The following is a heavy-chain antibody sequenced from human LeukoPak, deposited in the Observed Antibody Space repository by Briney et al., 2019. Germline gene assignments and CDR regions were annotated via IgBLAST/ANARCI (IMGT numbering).Heavy chain of an antibody. Sequence: GASVKVSCKASGYTFSSYGISWLRQAPGQRLEWMGWIATYSGKTKYAEKVQGRVTMTTDTSTTTAYMELRTLRSDDTAVYYCARGLVGLAADGNWFDPWGEGALVTVSS. D-gene: IGHD6-13*01. CDR2: IATYSGKT. J-gene: IGHJ5*02. CDR3: ARGLVGLAADGNWFDP. CDR1: GYTFSSYG. V-gene: IGHV1-18*01.